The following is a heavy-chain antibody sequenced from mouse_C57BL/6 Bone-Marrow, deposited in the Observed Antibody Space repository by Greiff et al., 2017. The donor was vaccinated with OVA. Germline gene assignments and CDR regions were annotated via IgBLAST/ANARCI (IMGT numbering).Heavy chain of an antibody. Sequence: EVQLVESGGGLVKPGGSLKLSCAASGFTFSSYTMSWVRQTPEKRLEWVATISGGGGNTYYPDSVKGRFTISRDTAKNTLYLQMSSLRSEDTALYYCARRGIYYYGRGYFDVWGTGTTVTVSS. V-gene: IGHV5-9*01. CDR1: GFTFSSYT. CDR3: ARRGIYYYGRGYFDV. J-gene: IGHJ1*03. D-gene: IGHD1-1*01. CDR2: ISGGGGNT.